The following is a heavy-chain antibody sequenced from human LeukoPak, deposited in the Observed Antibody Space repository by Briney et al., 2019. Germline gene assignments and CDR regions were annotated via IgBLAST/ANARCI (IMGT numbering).Heavy chain of an antibody. D-gene: IGHD4-17*01. Sequence: ASVKVSCKASGYTFTGYHIHWVRQAPGQGLEWIGWINSNTGGTNYAQKFQGRVTLTRDTSITTAYMEMISLRSDDTAVYYCARGPTVTTDYWGQGTLVTVSS. J-gene: IGHJ4*02. CDR3: ARGPTVTTDY. CDR2: INSNTGGT. CDR1: GYTFTGYH. V-gene: IGHV1-2*02.